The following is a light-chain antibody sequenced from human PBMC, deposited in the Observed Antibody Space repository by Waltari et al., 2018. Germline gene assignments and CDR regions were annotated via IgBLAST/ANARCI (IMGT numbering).Light chain of an antibody. V-gene: IGKV1-39*01. J-gene: IGKJ2*01. CDR3: QQSYSTPRT. Sequence: TQSPSSLSASVGDRVTISCRASQSISGYLNWYQQKPGKAPKLLIYAASTLQSGVPSRFSGSGSGTDFTLTISSLQPEDFSTYYCQQSYSTPRTFGKGTKLDIK. CDR2: AAS. CDR1: QSISGY.